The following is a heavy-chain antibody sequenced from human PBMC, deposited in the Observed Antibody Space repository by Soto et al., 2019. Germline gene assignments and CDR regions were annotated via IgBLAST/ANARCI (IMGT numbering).Heavy chain of an antibody. CDR3: EQFSSIAAAGTLDY. Sequence: LGESLKISCKGSGYSFTSYWIGWVRQMPGKGLEWMGIIYPGDSDTRYSPSFQGQVTISADKSISTAYLQWSSLKASDTAMYYCEQFSSIAAAGTLDYWGQGTLVNVSS. J-gene: IGHJ4*02. D-gene: IGHD6-13*01. CDR1: GYSFTSYW. CDR2: IYPGDSDT. V-gene: IGHV5-51*01.